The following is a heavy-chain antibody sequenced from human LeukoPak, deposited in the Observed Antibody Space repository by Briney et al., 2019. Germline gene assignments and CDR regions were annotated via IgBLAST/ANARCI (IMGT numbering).Heavy chain of an antibody. D-gene: IGHD5-18*01. CDR2: IRYDGSNK. J-gene: IGHJ4*02. CDR3: AKDGGYNYGYDFDY. CDR1: GFTFSSYG. Sequence: PGGSLRLSCAASGFTFSSYGMHWVRQAPGKGLEWVAFIRYDGSNKYYADSVKGRFTTSRDNSKNTLYLQMNSLRAEDTAVYYCAKDGGYNYGYDFDYWGQGTLVTASS. V-gene: IGHV3-30*02.